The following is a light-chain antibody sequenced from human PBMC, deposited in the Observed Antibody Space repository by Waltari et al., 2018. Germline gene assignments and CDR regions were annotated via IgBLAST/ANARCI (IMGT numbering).Light chain of an antibody. CDR1: QSVSTY. Sequence: AIRMTQSPSSLSASTGDRVTITCRASQSVSTYLAWYQQKPGKAPKLLIYAASTLQRGVPLRFSGSGSGTDFTLSISCLQSEDFATYYCLQHSSYPYTFGQGTKLEI. CDR2: AAS. J-gene: IGKJ2*01. V-gene: IGKV1-8*01. CDR3: LQHSSYPYT.